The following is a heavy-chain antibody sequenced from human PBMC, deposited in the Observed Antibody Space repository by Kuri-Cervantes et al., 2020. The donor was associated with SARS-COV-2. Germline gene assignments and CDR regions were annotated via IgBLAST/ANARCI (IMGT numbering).Heavy chain of an antibody. Sequence: SCTVSGGSISSGSYYWSWIRQPAGKGLEWIGRIYTSGSTYYNPSLKSRVTISVDTSKNQFSLKLSSVTAADTAVYYCARDNIVVVPAAIRWFDPWGQGTLVTVSS. CDR1: GGSISSGSYY. CDR3: ARDNIVVVPAAIRWFDP. V-gene: IGHV4-61*02. D-gene: IGHD2-2*01. J-gene: IGHJ5*02. CDR2: IYTSGST.